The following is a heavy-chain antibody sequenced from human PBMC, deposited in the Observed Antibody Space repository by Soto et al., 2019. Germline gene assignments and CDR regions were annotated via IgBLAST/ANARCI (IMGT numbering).Heavy chain of an antibody. D-gene: IGHD3-9*01. CDR1: GFTFSSYA. CDR3: AKRPFVHILTGSDYFDY. CDR2: ISGSGGST. Sequence: EVQLLESGGGLVQPGGSLRLSCAASGFTFSSYAMSWVSQAPGKGLEWVSAISGSGGSTYYADSVKGRFTISRDNSKNTLYLQMNSLRAEDTAVYYCAKRPFVHILTGSDYFDYWGQGTLVTVSS. J-gene: IGHJ4*02. V-gene: IGHV3-23*01.